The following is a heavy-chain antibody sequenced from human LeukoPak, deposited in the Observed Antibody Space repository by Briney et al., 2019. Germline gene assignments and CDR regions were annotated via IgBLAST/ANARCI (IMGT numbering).Heavy chain of an antibody. J-gene: IGHJ4*02. V-gene: IGHV5-51*01. CDR2: IYPGDSDT. CDR3: ARFYSSGYYYGVFDY. CDR1: GYSFTSYC. Sequence: GESLKISCNGSGYSFTSYCIGWVRQMTVKGLEWMGIIYPGDSDTRDSPSFQGQVTISADKSISTAYLQWSILKASDTAMYYCARFYSSGYYYGVFDYWGQGTLVTVSS. D-gene: IGHD3-22*01.